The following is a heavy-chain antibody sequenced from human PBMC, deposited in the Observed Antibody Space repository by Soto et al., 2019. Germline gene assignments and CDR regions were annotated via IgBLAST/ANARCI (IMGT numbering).Heavy chain of an antibody. D-gene: IGHD1-26*01. CDR1: RVAFSKFI. J-gene: IGHJ6*02. CDR2: IIPVFGTA. CDR3: AKVRYSRPMVYYYGMDV. Sequence: QAQLEQSGGEVKKTCYSVKVSCKASRVAFSKFIVTWVRQAPGVGLEWVGGIIPVFGTANYAQKFQGRFTSTADESTSPSYMEVNNLRSEDTAVYYCAKVRYSRPMVYYYGMDVWGQGTTVTVSS. V-gene: IGHV1-69*01.